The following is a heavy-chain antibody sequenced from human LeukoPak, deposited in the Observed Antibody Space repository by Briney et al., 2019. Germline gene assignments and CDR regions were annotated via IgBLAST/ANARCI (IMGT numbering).Heavy chain of an antibody. J-gene: IGHJ4*02. CDR2: ISPNGGGT. CDR1: GYTFTAYF. Sequence: ASVRVSCKASGYTFTAYFIHWVRQAPGQGLEGMGWISPNGGGTNYAQKFQGRVTMTSDTSINTVYMELSGLRFDDTAVYYCAKPLSPYQYYFDHWGQGTLLSVSS. V-gene: IGHV1-2*02. D-gene: IGHD3-16*02. CDR3: AKPLSPYQYYFDH.